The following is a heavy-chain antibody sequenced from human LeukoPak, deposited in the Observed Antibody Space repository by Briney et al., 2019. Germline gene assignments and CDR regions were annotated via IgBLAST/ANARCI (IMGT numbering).Heavy chain of an antibody. J-gene: IGHJ4*02. CDR3: ARDAPTHYSPSFDY. CDR1: GYTFTSYG. Sequence: GASVKVSCKASGYTFTSYGISWVRQAPGQGLEWMGWISAYNGNTNYAQKLQGRVTMTTDTSTSTAYMELRSLRSEDTAVYYCARDAPTHYSPSFDYWGQGTLVTVSS. D-gene: IGHD5-18*01. CDR2: ISAYNGNT. V-gene: IGHV1-18*01.